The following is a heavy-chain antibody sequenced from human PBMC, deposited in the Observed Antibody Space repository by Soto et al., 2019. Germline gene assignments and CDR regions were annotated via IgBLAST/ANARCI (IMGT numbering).Heavy chain of an antibody. CDR3: ARESKYDTSGYPPWFAP. CDR1: VASISSGGYY. Sequence: QVQLQESGPGLVKPSQTLSLTCTVSVASISSGGYYWSWIRQHPGEGLEWIGYIYYSGSTSYNPSLNSRVTISVDTYKNQFSLKLSSVTDADTAVYYCARESKYDTSGYPPWFAPWGQGTLVTVSS. V-gene: IGHV4-31*03. CDR2: IYYSGST. J-gene: IGHJ5*02. D-gene: IGHD3-22*01.